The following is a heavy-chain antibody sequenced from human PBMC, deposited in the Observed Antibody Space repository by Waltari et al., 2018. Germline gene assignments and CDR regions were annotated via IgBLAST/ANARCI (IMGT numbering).Heavy chain of an antibody. CDR1: GGSISSYY. CDR2: IYYSGTT. Sequence: QVQLQESGPGLLKPSETLSLTCSVSGGSISSYYWNWFRQPPGKGLEWLGYIYYSGTTNYNPSLKSRVTIPVDTSKNQVSLQLRSVTAADTAVYYCAREIYGGNSRPFDYWGQGMLVTVSS. J-gene: IGHJ4*02. CDR3: AREIYGGNSRPFDY. V-gene: IGHV4-59*01. D-gene: IGHD4-17*01.